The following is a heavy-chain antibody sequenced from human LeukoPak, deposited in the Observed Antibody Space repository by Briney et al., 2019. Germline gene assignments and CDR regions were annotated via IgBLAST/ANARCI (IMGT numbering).Heavy chain of an antibody. J-gene: IGHJ4*02. D-gene: IGHD3-16*02. CDR2: INHSGST. Sequence: SETLSLTCAVYGGSFSGYYWSWIRQPPGKGLEWIGEINHSGSTNYNPSLKSRVTISVDTSKNQFSLKLRSVTAADTAVYYCARAAGELTSDYWGQGTLVTVSS. CDR1: GGSFSGYY. CDR3: ARAAGELTSDY. V-gene: IGHV4-34*01.